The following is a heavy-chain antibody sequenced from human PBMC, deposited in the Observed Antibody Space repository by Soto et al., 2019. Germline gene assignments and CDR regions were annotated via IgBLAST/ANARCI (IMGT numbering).Heavy chain of an antibody. CDR1: GFTFSSYS. Sequence: EVQLVESGGGLVQPGGSLRLSCAASGFTFSSYSMNWVRQAPGKGLEWVSYISSSSSTIYYADSVKGRFTISRDNAKNSLHLQKNSLRAEDTAVYYCARGEATVSTGADYFQQGGQGTLVTVSS. J-gene: IGHJ1*01. CDR2: ISSSSSTI. V-gene: IGHV3-48*01. D-gene: IGHD4-17*01. CDR3: ARGEATVSTGADYFQQ.